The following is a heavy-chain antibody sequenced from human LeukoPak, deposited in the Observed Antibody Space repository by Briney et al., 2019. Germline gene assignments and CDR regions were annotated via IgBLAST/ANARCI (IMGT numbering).Heavy chain of an antibody. J-gene: IGHJ5*02. CDR1: GYTFTSYG. Sequence: SVKVSCRASGYTFTSYGISWVRQAPGQGLEWMGGIIPFFPATNYAQKFQGRVTITADESTSTAYMELSSLRSEDTAVYYCVRDLFYVGPPYDSSGYSNWFDPWGQGTLVTVSS. D-gene: IGHD3-22*01. CDR3: VRDLFYVGPPYDSSGYSNWFDP. V-gene: IGHV1-69*13. CDR2: IIPFFPAT.